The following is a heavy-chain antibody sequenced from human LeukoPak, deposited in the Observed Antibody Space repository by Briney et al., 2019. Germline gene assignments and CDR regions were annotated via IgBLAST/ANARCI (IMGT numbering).Heavy chain of an antibody. CDR1: GFTFSDYY. V-gene: IGHV3-11*06. CDR2: ISSSSSYT. CDR3: ATTPYYYYHGMDV. Sequence: GGSLRLSCAASGFTFSDYYMSWVRQAPGKGLEWVSYISSSSSYTNYADSVKGRFTISRDNAKNSLYLQMNGLRAEDTAVYYCATTPYYYYHGMDVWGQGTTVTVSS. J-gene: IGHJ6*02.